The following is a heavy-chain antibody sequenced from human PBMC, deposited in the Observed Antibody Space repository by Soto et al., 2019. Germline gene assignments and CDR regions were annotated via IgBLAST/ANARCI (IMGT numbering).Heavy chain of an antibody. CDR3: ATEKEVTATGGGDY. CDR2: IIPIFGTT. V-gene: IGHV1-69*01. CDR1: GGTFSSYV. D-gene: IGHD2-8*02. J-gene: IGHJ4*02. Sequence: QVQLVQSGAEVKKPGSSVKVSCKASGGTFSSYVISWVRQAPGQGLDWMGGIIPIFGTTNYAQKFQGRVTITADESTSTAYMELNNLRSEDTAVYYCATEKEVTATGGGDYWGQGTLVTVSS.